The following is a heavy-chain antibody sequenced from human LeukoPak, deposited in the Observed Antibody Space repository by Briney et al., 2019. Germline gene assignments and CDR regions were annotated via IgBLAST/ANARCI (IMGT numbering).Heavy chain of an antibody. CDR2: INSDGSST. Sequence: PGGSLRLSCVASGFTLSNYWMHWVRQAPGEGLVWVSHINSDGSSTSFADSVKGRFTISRDNAKNTLYLQMNSLRAEDTAVYYCARAISHSNYGVDVWGQGTTVTVSS. V-gene: IGHV3-74*01. CDR3: ARAISHSNYGVDV. D-gene: IGHD6-13*01. CDR1: GFTLSNYW. J-gene: IGHJ6*02.